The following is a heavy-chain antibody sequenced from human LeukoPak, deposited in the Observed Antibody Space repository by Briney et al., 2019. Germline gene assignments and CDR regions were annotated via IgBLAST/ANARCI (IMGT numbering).Heavy chain of an antibody. CDR2: ISGSGGGT. V-gene: IGHV3-23*01. J-gene: IGHJ6*03. D-gene: IGHD2-21*02. Sequence: GGSLRLSCAASGFTFSSFAMSWVRQAPGKGLEWVSAISGSGGGTYSADSVKGRFTISRDNSKNTLYLQMNSLRAEDTAVYYCAKRGGLPPLDYYYYYMDVWGKGTTVTVSS. CDR3: AKRGGLPPLDYYYYYMDV. CDR1: GFTFSSFA.